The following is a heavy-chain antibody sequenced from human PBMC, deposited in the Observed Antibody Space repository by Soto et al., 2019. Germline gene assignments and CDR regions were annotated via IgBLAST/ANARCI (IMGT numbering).Heavy chain of an antibody. V-gene: IGHV3-48*02. CDR2: ISSSSSTI. D-gene: IGHD4-17*01. CDR3: ARNGHDYGDVVGGWFVP. J-gene: IGHJ5*02. CDR1: GFTFSSYS. Sequence: EVQLVESGGGLVQPGGSLRLSCAASGFTFSSYSMNWVRQAPGKGLEWVSYISSSSSTIYYADSVKGRFTISRDNAKNSLYLQMNSLRDEDTAVYYCARNGHDYGDVVGGWFVPWGQGTLVTVSS.